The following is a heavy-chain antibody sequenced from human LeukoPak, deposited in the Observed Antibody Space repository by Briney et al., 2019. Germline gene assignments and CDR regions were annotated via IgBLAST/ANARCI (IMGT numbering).Heavy chain of an antibody. V-gene: IGHV4-59*01. CDR3: ARGYGDYYFDY. CDR2: IYYSGST. J-gene: IGHJ4*02. Sequence: SETLSLTCTVSGGSISSYYWSWIRQPPGKGLEWIGYIYYSGSTNYNPSLKSRVTISVDTSKNQFSLKLSSVTAADTAVYYCARGYGDYYFDYWGQGTLVTVSS. D-gene: IGHD4-17*01. CDR1: GGSISSYY.